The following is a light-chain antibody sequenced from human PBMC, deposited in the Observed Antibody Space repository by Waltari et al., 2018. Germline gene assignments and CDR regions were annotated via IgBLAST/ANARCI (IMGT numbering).Light chain of an antibody. CDR1: QSLLHREGNKV. Sequence: QSLLHREGNKVLVWYLHKPGQSPQLRIYLGSNRASGVPDRFSGRGSGTDFTLNISRVEAEDVCVYYCMQSLQTLWTFGPGTKVEIK. CDR3: MQSLQTLWT. V-gene: IGKV2-28*01. J-gene: IGKJ1*01. CDR2: LGS.